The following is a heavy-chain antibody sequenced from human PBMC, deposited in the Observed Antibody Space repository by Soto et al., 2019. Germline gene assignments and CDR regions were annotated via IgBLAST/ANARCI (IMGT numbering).Heavy chain of an antibody. CDR1: GFTFSDYW. J-gene: IGHJ4*02. CDR2: IKEDGSEK. V-gene: IGHV3-7*05. CDR3: ARDSH. Sequence: EVQLVESGGGLVQPGGSLRLSCAASGFTFSDYWMSWVRQAPGKGLEWVANIKEDGSEKYYVDSVKGRFTISRDSAKISLYLPMNSLRAEDRAVYYCARDSHWGPGTLVAVSS.